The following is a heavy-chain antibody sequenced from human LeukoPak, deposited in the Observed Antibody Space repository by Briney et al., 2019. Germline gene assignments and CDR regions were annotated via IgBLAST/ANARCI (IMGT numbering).Heavy chain of an antibody. Sequence: PSETLSLTCAVYSGSFSGYCWSWIRQPPGKGLEWIGEINHSGSTNYNPSLKSRVTISVDTSKNQFSLKLSSVTAADTAVYYCARTIAVAAYYFDYWGQGTLVTVSS. CDR2: INHSGST. CDR1: SGSFSGYC. D-gene: IGHD6-19*01. CDR3: ARTIAVAAYYFDY. V-gene: IGHV4-34*01. J-gene: IGHJ4*02.